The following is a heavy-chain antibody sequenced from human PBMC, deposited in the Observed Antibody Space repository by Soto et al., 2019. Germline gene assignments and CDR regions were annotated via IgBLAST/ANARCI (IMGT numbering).Heavy chain of an antibody. CDR1: GGSFSGYY. CDR2: INHSGST. CDR3: ARRGFWSGYEIDY. V-gene: IGHV4-34*01. J-gene: IGHJ4*02. Sequence: QVQLQQWGAGLLKPSETLSLTCAVYGGSFSGYYWSWNRQPPGKGLEWIGEINHSGSTNYNPSLKSRVTISVDTSKNQFSLKLSSVTAADTAVYYCARRGFWSGYEIDYWGQGTLVTVSS. D-gene: IGHD3-3*01.